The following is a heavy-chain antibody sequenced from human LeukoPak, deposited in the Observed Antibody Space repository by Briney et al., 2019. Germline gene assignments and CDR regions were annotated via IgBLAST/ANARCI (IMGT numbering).Heavy chain of an antibody. CDR3: ARVLSVSYCDS. D-gene: IGHD2/OR15-2a*01. CDR1: GASIRNYY. V-gene: IGHV4-4*07. CDR2: IYYSGST. Sequence: SETLSLTCTVSGASIRNYYWSWIRRPAGKGLEWIGRIYYSGSTNYNPSLKSRVTISVDTSKNQFSLKLSSVTAADTAVYYCARVLSVSYCDSWGQGTLVTVSS. J-gene: IGHJ4*02.